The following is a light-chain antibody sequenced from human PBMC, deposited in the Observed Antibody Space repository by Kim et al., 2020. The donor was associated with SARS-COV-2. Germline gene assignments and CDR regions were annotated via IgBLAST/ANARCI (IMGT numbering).Light chain of an antibody. CDR1: QSVTTF. V-gene: IGKV3-11*01. CDR3: QQRSTWPWT. J-gene: IGKJ1*01. Sequence: VVLTQSPATLSLSPGERAILSCRASQSVTTFLVWYQQKPGQVPRLLIYNAYNRATGIPARFTGGGSGTDFSLTISSLEPDDFAVYYCQQRSTWPWTFGQGTKVDIK. CDR2: NAY.